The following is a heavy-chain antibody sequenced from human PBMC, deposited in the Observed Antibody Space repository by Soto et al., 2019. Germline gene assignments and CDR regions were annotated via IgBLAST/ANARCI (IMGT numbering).Heavy chain of an antibody. D-gene: IGHD5-18*01. Sequence: GESLKISCKGSGYIFTTYWIGWVRQVPGKGLEWIGMIYPGDSDTRYSPSFQGQVTISADKSITTAYLQWSTVKASDSAMYYCARSDTTMLIDYWGQGTLVTVSS. V-gene: IGHV5-51*01. CDR1: GYIFTTYW. CDR3: ARSDTTMLIDY. CDR2: IYPGDSDT. J-gene: IGHJ4*02.